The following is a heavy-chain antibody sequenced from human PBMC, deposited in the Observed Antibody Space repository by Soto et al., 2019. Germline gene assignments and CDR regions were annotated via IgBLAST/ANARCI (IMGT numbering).Heavy chain of an antibody. D-gene: IGHD6-19*01. Sequence: GGSLRSSCAASGFTFSSYGMDGGRQGRGEGLEWVAVISYDGSNKYYADSVKGRFTISRDNSKNTLYLQMSSLRAEDTAVYYCVKDGSSGWPYYYGMDVWGQGTTVTVSS. CDR1: GFTFSSYG. CDR2: ISYDGSNK. CDR3: VKDGSSGWPYYYGMDV. V-gene: IGHV3-30*18. J-gene: IGHJ6*02.